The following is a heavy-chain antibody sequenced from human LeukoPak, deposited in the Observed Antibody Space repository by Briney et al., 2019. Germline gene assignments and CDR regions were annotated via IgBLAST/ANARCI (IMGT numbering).Heavy chain of an antibody. CDR2: MYYTGDT. CDR1: GGSLSNYY. J-gene: IGHJ4*02. V-gene: IGHV4-59*12. CDR3: ARDRVTMVRGVRTFDY. D-gene: IGHD3-10*01. Sequence: SETLSLTCTVSGGSLSNYYWSWIRQPPGKALEWIGYMYYTGDTNYNPSLKSRVTISVDTSKNQFSLKLSSVTAADTAVYYCARDRVTMVRGVRTFDYWGQGTLVTVSS.